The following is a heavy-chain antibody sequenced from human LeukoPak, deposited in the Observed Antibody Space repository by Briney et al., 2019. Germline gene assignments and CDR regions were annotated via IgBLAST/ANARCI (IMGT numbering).Heavy chain of an antibody. CDR1: GDSISGFY. V-gene: IGHV4-59*01. D-gene: IGHD4-23*01. J-gene: IGHJ4*02. CDR2: IYYSGST. Sequence: PSETLSLTCTVSGDSISGFYCSWIRQPPGKGLEWIGYIYYSGSTYYNPSLKSRVTISVDTSKNQFSLKLPSVTAADTAVYYCARGVHDDAGKRLDYWRQGPLVSVHS. CDR3: ARGVHDDAGKRLDY.